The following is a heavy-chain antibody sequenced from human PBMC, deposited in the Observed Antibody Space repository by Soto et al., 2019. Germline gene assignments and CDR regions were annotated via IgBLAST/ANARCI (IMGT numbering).Heavy chain of an antibody. D-gene: IGHD2-21*01. CDR3: ARGRGEFDA. CDR2: INHSGHT. CDR1: SASVSARY. J-gene: IGHJ5*02. Sequence: PSGAQSVPTALASASVSARYCNSLSHPPGKGLEWLGEINHSGHTHYKPSLRSRFTISIDTSKNQLSLNLRSVSAADTAGYYCARGRGEFDAWGQGTPVTVSS. V-gene: IGHV4-34*01.